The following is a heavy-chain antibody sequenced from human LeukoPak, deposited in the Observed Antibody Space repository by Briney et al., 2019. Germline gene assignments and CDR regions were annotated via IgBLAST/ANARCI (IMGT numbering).Heavy chain of an antibody. CDR1: GFPFSSYA. V-gene: IGHV3-64*01. CDR2: VSSNGGSA. CDR3: ARGSSVVTTGHYDY. D-gene: IGHD4-23*01. Sequence: GGSLRLSCAASGFPFSSYAMHWVRQAPGKGLEYVSAVSSNGGSAYYANSVKGRFVISRDNSENILYLQMGSLRAEDMAVYYCARGSSVVTTGHYDYWGQGTLVTVSS. J-gene: IGHJ4*02.